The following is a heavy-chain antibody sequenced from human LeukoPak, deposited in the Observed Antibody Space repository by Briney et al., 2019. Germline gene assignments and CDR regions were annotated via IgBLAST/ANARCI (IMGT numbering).Heavy chain of an antibody. CDR2: IYYSGST. CDR3: ARVPMITMVRGVIFDY. Sequence: KPSETLSLTCTVSGGSISSYYWSWIRQPPGKGLEWIGYIYYSGSTNYNPSLKSRVTISVDTSKNQFSLKLSSVTAADTAVYYCARVPMITMVRGVIFDYWGQGTLVTVSS. V-gene: IGHV4-59*01. J-gene: IGHJ4*02. CDR1: GGSISSYY. D-gene: IGHD3-10*01.